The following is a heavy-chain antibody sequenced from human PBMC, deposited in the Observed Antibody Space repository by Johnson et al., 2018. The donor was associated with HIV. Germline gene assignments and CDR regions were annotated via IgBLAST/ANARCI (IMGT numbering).Heavy chain of an antibody. Sequence: QVQLVESGGGVVQPGGSLRLSCAASGFTFSAFAMHWVRQAPGKGLEWVALISFDGTKKYYADSVKGRFTISRDDSESTLFLQMNSLRAEDTALYYCARDTRHCTNGVCYHDAFDIWGQGTMVTVSS. J-gene: IGHJ3*02. V-gene: IGHV3-30*04. D-gene: IGHD2-8*01. CDR1: GFTFSAFA. CDR2: ISFDGTKK. CDR3: ARDTRHCTNGVCYHDAFDI.